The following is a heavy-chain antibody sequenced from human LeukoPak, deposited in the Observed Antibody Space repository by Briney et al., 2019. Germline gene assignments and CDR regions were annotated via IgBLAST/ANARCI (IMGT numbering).Heavy chain of an antibody. D-gene: IGHD6-19*01. J-gene: IGHJ4*02. V-gene: IGHV4-4*07. Sequence: SETLSLTCTVSGDSISSYYWSWIRQSAGKGLEWIGRAYSSDNTHYNPSLKSRVTMSVDTSKNQLSLKLSSVTAADTAVYYCASRPIPVDIFDSWGQGTLVTVSS. CDR3: ASRPIPVDIFDS. CDR2: AYSSDNT. CDR1: GDSISSYY.